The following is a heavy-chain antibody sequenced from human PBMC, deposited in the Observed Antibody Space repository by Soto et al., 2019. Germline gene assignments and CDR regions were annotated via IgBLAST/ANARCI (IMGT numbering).Heavy chain of an antibody. Sequence: SETLSLTCSVSGGSIRTYYWNWIRQPPGGGLEWIAYIHYSGVTNYSPSLRGRVSISIDRSNNEFSLKVSSVTAADTAVYYCARDRAEGSSPTPAGGMDVWGPGTTVTVSS. D-gene: IGHD1-26*01. CDR3: ARDRAEGSSPTPAGGMDV. V-gene: IGHV4-59*01. CDR2: IHYSGVT. J-gene: IGHJ6*02. CDR1: GGSIRTYY.